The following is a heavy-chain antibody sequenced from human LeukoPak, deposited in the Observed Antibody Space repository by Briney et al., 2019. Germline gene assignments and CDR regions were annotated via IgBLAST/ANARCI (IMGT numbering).Heavy chain of an antibody. CDR2: MNPNSGNT. V-gene: IGHV1-8*03. D-gene: IGHD2-2*01. Sequence: VASVKVSCKASGYTFTSYDINWVRQATGQGLEWMGWMNPNSGNTGYAQKFQGRVTITRNTSISTAYMELSSLRSEDTAVYYCARGPNLGNCSSTSCLDAFDIWGQGTMVTVSS. J-gene: IGHJ3*02. CDR1: GYTFTSYD. CDR3: ARGPNLGNCSSTSCLDAFDI.